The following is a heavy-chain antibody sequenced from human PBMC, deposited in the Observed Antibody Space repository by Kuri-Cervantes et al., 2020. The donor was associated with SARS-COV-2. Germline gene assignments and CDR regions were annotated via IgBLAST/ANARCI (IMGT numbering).Heavy chain of an antibody. CDR2: ISAYNDNP. CDR1: GYTFLSYG. Sequence: ASVKVSCKASGYTFLSYGISWVRQAPGQGLEWMGWISAYNDNPKYAQRFQGRLTMTTNIYTSTAYLELRRLRSDDTAVYYCARVGDFWSGHRDNDYWGQGTLVTVSS. V-gene: IGHV1-18*01. J-gene: IGHJ4*02. CDR3: ARVGDFWSGHRDNDY. D-gene: IGHD3-3*01.